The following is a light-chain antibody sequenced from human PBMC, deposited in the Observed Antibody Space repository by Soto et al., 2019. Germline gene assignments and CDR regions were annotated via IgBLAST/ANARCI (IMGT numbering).Light chain of an antibody. V-gene: IGKV3D-15*01. Sequence: EIVMTQSPATLSVSPGERATLSCRASQSVNIYLAWYQQKPGQAPRLLIFGASSRATGILARFSGSGSGTEFNLTISSLQSEDFAVYFCQQYDDWLRLTFGGGTKVDIK. CDR2: GAS. CDR1: QSVNIY. J-gene: IGKJ4*01. CDR3: QQYDDWLRLT.